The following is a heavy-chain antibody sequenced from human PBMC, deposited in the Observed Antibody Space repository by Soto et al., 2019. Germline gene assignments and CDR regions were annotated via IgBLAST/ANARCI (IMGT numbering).Heavy chain of an antibody. CDR1: GYTFTSYY. V-gene: IGHV1-46*01. CDR2: INPSGGST. D-gene: IGHD6-19*01. Sequence: ASVKVSCKASGYTFTSYYMHWVRQAPGQGLEWMGIINPSGGSTSYAQKFQGRVTMTRDTSTSTVYMELSSLRSEDTAVYYCARVTRRIAVAVDREVAPASRPPDCCAFDIWGQGTMVT. CDR3: ARVTRRIAVAVDREVAPASRPPDCCAFDI. J-gene: IGHJ3*02.